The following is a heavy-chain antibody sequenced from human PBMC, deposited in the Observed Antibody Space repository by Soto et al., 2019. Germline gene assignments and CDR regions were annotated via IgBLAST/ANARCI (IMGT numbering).Heavy chain of an antibody. CDR2: IYWDDDK. CDR1: GFSLSTGGVG. Sequence: QITLKESGPSLVKPTQTLTLTCTFSGFSLSTGGVGVGWIRQPPGKALEWLALIYWDDDKRYSPSLRSRPTVTKDTSTNQVVLTMTNMDPVDTATYYCAHSRCGGDCLQSYSSPYYYGMDVWGQGTTVTVSS. J-gene: IGHJ6*02. CDR3: AHSRCGGDCLQSYSSPYYYGMDV. V-gene: IGHV2-5*02. D-gene: IGHD2-21*02.